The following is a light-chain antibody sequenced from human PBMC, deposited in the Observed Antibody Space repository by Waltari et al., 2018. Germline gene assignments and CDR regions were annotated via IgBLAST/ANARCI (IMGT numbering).Light chain of an antibody. V-gene: IGLV3-21*02. Sequence: SSVLIQPPSVAVAPGQTASITCGGDSIGSYSVHWYRQRPGQAPEVVVSEGGDRPSGLPARFSALNSGTTATLTISRVEAVDEADYYCQVTHTSGDPSYVFGSGTKVTVL. J-gene: IGLJ1*01. CDR3: QVTHTSGDPSYV. CDR1: SIGSYS. CDR2: EGG.